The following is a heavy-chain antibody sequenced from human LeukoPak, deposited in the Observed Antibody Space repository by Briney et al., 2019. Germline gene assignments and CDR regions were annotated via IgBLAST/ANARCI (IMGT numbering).Heavy chain of an antibody. J-gene: IGHJ4*02. CDR1: GYTFTSYA. CDR2: ISAGNGNT. CDR3: ARDCSGGSCYLYFDY. Sequence: ASVKVSCKASGYTFTSYAIHWVRQAPGQRLEWMGRISAGNGNTKYSQNFQGRVTFISNTSATTAFMELSSLRSEDAAVYYCARDCSGGSCYLYFDYWGQGTLVTVSS. V-gene: IGHV1-3*01. D-gene: IGHD2-15*01.